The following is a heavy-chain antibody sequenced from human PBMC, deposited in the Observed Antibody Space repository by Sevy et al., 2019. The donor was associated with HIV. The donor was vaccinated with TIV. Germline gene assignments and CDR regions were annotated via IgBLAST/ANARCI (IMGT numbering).Heavy chain of an antibody. D-gene: IGHD2-8*01. CDR2: LSFGCGKI. Sequence: GGSLRLSCAASGFAFYDYSMSWIRQAPGKGLEWVATLSFGCGKINYSDSVKGRFTISRDNSKNSFYPQMDNLRVEDTDLYYCAREGCTRPHDYWGQGTRVTVSS. CDR1: GFAFYDYS. J-gene: IGHJ4*02. V-gene: IGHV3-23*01. CDR3: AREGCTRPHDY.